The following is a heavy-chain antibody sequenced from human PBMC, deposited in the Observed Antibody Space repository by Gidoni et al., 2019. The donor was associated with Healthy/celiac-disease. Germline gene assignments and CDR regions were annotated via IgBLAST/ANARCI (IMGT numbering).Heavy chain of an antibody. CDR3: AREHYYDSSGYYSYYFDY. Sequence: QVQLVESGGGVVQPGRSLRLSCAASGFTFSSHGMHWVRQAPGKGLEWVAVIWYDGSNKYYADSVKGRFTISRDNSKNTLYLQMNSLRAEDTAVYYCAREHYYDSSGYYSYYFDYWGQGTLVTVSS. CDR2: IWYDGSNK. J-gene: IGHJ4*02. D-gene: IGHD3-22*01. CDR1: GFTFSSHG. V-gene: IGHV3-33*01.